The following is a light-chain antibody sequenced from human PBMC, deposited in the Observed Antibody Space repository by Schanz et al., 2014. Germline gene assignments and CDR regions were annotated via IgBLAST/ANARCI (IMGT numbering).Light chain of an antibody. CDR1: SSDVGGYNY. CDR2: DVS. J-gene: IGLJ3*02. Sequence: QSVLTQPASVSGSPGQSITISCTGTSSDVGGYNYVTWYQQYPGKAPKVIIYDVSDRPSGVSNRFSGSKSGNTASLTISGLQPEDEADYYCSSFTSSLRWVFGGGTKLTVL. CDR3: SSFTSSLRWV. V-gene: IGLV2-14*03.